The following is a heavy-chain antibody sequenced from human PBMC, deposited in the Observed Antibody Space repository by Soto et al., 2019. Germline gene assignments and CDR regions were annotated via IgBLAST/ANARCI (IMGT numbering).Heavy chain of an antibody. D-gene: IGHD3-3*01. Sequence: SVKVSCKASGGTFSSYAISWVRQAPGQGLEWMGGIIPIFGTANYAQKFQGRVTITADESTSTAYMELSSLRSEDTTVYYCARGPPYTIFVPYNWFDPWGQGTLVTVSS. CDR1: GGTFSSYA. J-gene: IGHJ5*02. V-gene: IGHV1-69*13. CDR3: ARGPPYTIFVPYNWFDP. CDR2: IIPIFGTA.